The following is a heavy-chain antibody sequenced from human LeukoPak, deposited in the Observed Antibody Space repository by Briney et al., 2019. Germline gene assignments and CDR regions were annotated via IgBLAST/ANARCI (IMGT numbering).Heavy chain of an antibody. Sequence: SETLSLTCAVYGGSFSGYYWSWIRQPPGKGLEWIGEINHSGSTNYNPSLKSRVTISVDTSKNQFSLKLSSVTAADTAVYYCARGSATVVRHYYFDYWGQGTLVTVSS. CDR1: GGSFSGYY. J-gene: IGHJ4*02. CDR3: ARGSATVVRHYYFDY. CDR2: INHSGST. D-gene: IGHD4-17*01. V-gene: IGHV4-34*01.